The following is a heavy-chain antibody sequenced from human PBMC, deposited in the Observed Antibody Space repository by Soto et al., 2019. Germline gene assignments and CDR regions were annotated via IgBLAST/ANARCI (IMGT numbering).Heavy chain of an antibody. D-gene: IGHD4-17*01. CDR3: ARETTVTIFDY. J-gene: IGHJ4*02. Sequence: GASVKVSCKASGYTFTGYYMHWVRQAPGQGLEWMGWVNPNSGGTNYAQKFQGWVTMTRDTSISTAYMELSRLRSDDTAVYYCARETTVTIFDYWGQGTLVTVSS. CDR2: VNPNSGGT. V-gene: IGHV1-2*04. CDR1: GYTFTGYY.